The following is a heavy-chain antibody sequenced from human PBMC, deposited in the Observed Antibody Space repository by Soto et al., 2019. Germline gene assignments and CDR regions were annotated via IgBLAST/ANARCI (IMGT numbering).Heavy chain of an antibody. V-gene: IGHV4-59*08. J-gene: IGHJ6*03. CDR3: ARHGVVVVPAAMPYYYYYYMDV. D-gene: IGHD2-2*01. Sequence: SETLSLTCTVSGGSISSYYWSWIRQPPGKGLEWIGYIYYSGSTNYNPSLKSRVTISVDTSKNQFSLKLSSVTAADTAVYYCARHGVVVVPAAMPYYYYYYMDVWGKGTTVTVSS. CDR1: GGSISSYY. CDR2: IYYSGST.